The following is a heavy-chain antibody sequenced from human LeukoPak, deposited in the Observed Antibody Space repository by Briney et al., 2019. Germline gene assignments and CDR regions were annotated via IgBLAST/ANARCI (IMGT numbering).Heavy chain of an antibody. Sequence: SETLSLTCAVYGGSFSGYYWSWIRQPPGKGLEWIVEINHSGSTNYNPSLKSRVTISVDASKNQFSLKLSSVTAADTAVYYCARSGYCSGGSCYYFDYWGQGTLVTVSS. CDR1: GGSFSGYY. V-gene: IGHV4-34*01. D-gene: IGHD2-15*01. CDR2: INHSGST. J-gene: IGHJ4*02. CDR3: ARSGYCSGGSCYYFDY.